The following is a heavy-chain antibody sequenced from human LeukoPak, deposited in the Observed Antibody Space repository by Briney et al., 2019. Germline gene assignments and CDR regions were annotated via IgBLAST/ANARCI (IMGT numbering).Heavy chain of an antibody. CDR3: ARVVVVRRVVILAFDI. D-gene: IGHD3-10*01. CDR2: ISDSGTI. J-gene: IGHJ3*02. Sequence: SETLSLTCAVYGGSLSGYYWSWIRQPPGRGLEWIAYISDSGTISYNPSLKSRLTISVATSKNQFSLKLSSVTAADTAVYYCARVVVVRRVVILAFDIWGQGTMVTVSS. V-gene: IGHV4-59*01. CDR1: GGSLSGYY.